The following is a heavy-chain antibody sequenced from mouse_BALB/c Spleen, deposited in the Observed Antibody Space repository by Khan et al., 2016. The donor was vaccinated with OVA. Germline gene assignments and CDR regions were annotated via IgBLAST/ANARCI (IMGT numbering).Heavy chain of an antibody. J-gene: IGHJ2*01. CDR3: AILLVIFVY. Sequence: QVQLQQPGAELVNPGASVNLSCKASGYTLTSYWMHWVKQRPGQGLEWIGEINPSNGRTNYNEKFKSKATLTVDKSSSTAHMQLSSQTSEDSAVYYCAILLVIFVYWGQGTTLTVSS. V-gene: IGHV1S81*02. CDR1: GYTLTSYW. CDR2: INPSNGRT.